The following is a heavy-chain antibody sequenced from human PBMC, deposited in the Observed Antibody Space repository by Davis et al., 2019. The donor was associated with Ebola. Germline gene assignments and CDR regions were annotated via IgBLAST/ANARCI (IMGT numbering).Heavy chain of an antibody. D-gene: IGHD5-12*01. J-gene: IGHJ4*02. Sequence: HSQTLSLTCAISGDSVSTNIGWNWIRQSPSRGLEWLGRTYYNSKWYNDYAVSVKSRITINPDTAKNHLSLHLNSVTPEDTAVYYCARGWLRSAFDQWGQGTLVTVSS. CDR3: ARGWLRSAFDQ. CDR1: GDSVSTNIG. CDR2: TYYNSKWYN. V-gene: IGHV6-1*01.